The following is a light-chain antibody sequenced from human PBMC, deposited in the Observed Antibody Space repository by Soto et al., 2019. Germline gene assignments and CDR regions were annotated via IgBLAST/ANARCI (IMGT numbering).Light chain of an antibody. Sequence: DIQMTQSPSTLSASVGDRVTITCRASQSISSWLAWYQQKPGKAPKLLIYKASSLESGVPSRFSGSGSGTEFTLTISSLQPDDFATYYCQQYNSYPCTFGQGTKPEIK. CDR2: KAS. CDR3: QQYNSYPCT. J-gene: IGKJ2*02. V-gene: IGKV1-5*03. CDR1: QSISSW.